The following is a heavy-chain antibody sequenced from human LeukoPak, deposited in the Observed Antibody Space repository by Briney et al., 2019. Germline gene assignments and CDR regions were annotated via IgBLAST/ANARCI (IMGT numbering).Heavy chain of an antibody. CDR2: VSDDGSTT. D-gene: IGHD5-24*01. V-gene: IGHV3-74*03. CDR3: GMAMDV. Sequence: GGSLRLSCAASGFTFSTFWMHWVRQAPGKGLVWVSRVSDDGSTTTYADSVKGRFTISRDNAKNTLYLQMNSLRPEDTAVYYCGMAMDVWGRGTTVTVSS. J-gene: IGHJ6*02. CDR1: GFTFSTFW.